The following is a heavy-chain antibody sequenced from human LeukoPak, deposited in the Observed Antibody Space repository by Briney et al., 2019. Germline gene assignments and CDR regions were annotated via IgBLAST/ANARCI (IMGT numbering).Heavy chain of an antibody. J-gene: IGHJ4*02. D-gene: IGHD5-18*01. V-gene: IGHV3-30-3*01. CDR2: ISYDGSNK. Sequence: AWGSLTLSCAASGFTFSSYGMHWVRQAPGKGLEWVAVISYDGSNKYYADSVNGRFTISRDNSKNTLYLQMNSLRAEDTAVYYCARGYTAIESLFDYWGQGTLVTVSS. CDR1: GFTFSSYG. CDR3: ARGYTAIESLFDY.